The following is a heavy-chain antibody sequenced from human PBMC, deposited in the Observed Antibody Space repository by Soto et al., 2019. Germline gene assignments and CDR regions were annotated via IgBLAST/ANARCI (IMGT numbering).Heavy chain of an antibody. CDR2: IYYSGST. Sequence: QVQLQESGPGLLKPSETLSLTCTFSGGSVTSGSYYWSWILQPPGKGLEWIGYIYYSGSTNYNTHLKSRVTISVDTSKNQFSLKLSSVTAADTAVYYCARVRYYDSSGYLTLFDYWGQGTLVTVSS. D-gene: IGHD3-22*01. J-gene: IGHJ4*02. CDR3: ARVRYYDSSGYLTLFDY. CDR1: GGSVTSGSYY. V-gene: IGHV4-61*01.